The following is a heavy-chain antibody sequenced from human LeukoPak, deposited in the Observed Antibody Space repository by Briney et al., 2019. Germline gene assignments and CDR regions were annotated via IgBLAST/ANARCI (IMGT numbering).Heavy chain of an antibody. D-gene: IGHD3/OR15-3a*01. CDR3: ARDVRDWASFDY. J-gene: IGHJ4*02. CDR1: GFTFSNSW. CDR2: IKPDGSAQ. Sequence: GGSLRLSCAASGFTFSNSWMSWVRQAPGKGLEWVATIKPDGSAQYYVDSVKGRFTISRDNAKNSLFLQINSLRAEDTAVYYCARDVRDWASFDYWGQGTLVTVSS. V-gene: IGHV3-7*01.